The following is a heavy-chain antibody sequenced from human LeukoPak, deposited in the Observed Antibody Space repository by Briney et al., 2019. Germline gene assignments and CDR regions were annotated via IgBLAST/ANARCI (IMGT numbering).Heavy chain of an antibody. CDR1: GFTFSSYA. V-gene: IGHV3-21*01. Sequence: GGSLRLSCAASGFTFSSYAMSWVRQAPGKGLEWVSAISSSSSYIYYADSVKGRFTISRDNAKNSLYLQMNSLRAEDTAVYYCARVEADGDYAGLDYWGQGTLVTVSS. CDR2: ISSSSSYI. CDR3: ARVEADGDYAGLDY. J-gene: IGHJ4*02. D-gene: IGHD4-17*01.